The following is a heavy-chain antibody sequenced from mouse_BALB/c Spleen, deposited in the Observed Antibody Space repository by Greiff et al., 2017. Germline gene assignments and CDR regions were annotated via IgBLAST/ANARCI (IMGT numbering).Heavy chain of an antibody. Sequence: EGQLQESGPSLVKPSQTLSLTCSVTGDSITSGYWNWIRKFPGNKLEYMGYISYSGSTYYNPSLKSRISITRDTSKNQYYLQLNSVTTEDTATYYCAKGYDGFAWFAYWGQGTLVTVSA. D-gene: IGHD2-3*01. CDR3: AKGYDGFAWFAY. CDR2: ISYSGST. V-gene: IGHV3-8*02. CDR1: GDSITSGY. J-gene: IGHJ3*01.